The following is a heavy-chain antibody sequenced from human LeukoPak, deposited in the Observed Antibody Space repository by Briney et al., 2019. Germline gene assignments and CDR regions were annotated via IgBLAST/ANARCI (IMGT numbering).Heavy chain of an antibody. Sequence: GGSLRLSCAASGFMFSSYEMNWVGQAPGKGREWVSYISSRGGTTHYADSVKSRFTISRDNAKNSLYLQMNSLRAEDTAVYYCAREGYYVKMDYWGQGTLVTVSS. J-gene: IGHJ4*02. V-gene: IGHV3-48*03. CDR1: GFMFSSYE. D-gene: IGHD3-10*02. CDR3: AREGYYVKMDY. CDR2: ISSRGGTT.